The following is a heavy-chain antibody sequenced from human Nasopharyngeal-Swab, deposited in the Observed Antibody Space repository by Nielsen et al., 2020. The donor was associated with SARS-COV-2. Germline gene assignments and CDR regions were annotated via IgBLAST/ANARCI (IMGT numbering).Heavy chain of an antibody. D-gene: IGHD3-10*01. CDR2: INTNTGNP. J-gene: IGHJ4*02. CDR3: AREGSDGSGPGVFDY. V-gene: IGHV7-4-1*02. Sequence: WVRQAPGQGLEWMGWINTNTGNPTYAQGFTGRFVFSLDTSVSTAYLQISSLKAEDTAVYYCAREGSDGSGPGVFDYWGQGTLVTVSS.